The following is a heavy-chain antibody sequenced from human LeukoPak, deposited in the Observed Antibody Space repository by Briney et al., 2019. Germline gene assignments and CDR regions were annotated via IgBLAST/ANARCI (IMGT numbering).Heavy chain of an antibody. J-gene: IGHJ6*03. CDR2: INPNSGGT. V-gene: IGHV1-2*02. D-gene: IGHD1-26*01. CDR1: GYTFTGYY. CDR3: ARGSSGSHYYYYYYMDV. Sequence: APVKVSCKASGYTFTGYYMHWVRQAPGQGLEWMGWINPNSGGTNYAQKFQGRVTMTRDTSISTAYMELSRLRSDDTAVYYCARGSSGSHYYYYYYMDVWGKGTTVTISS.